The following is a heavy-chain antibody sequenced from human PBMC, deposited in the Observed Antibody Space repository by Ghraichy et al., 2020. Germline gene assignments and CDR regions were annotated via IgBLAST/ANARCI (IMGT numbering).Heavy chain of an antibody. Sequence: LRLSCAASGFTFSTHASSYGMHWVRQAPGKGLEWVAAIWFDGSKKYYADSVKGRLTISRDDSKNTLFLQMHSLRAEDTALYYCARESSGNNYGFFDLWGQGTLVTVSP. CDR3: ARESSGNNYGFFDL. D-gene: IGHD3-10*01. J-gene: IGHJ4*02. V-gene: IGHV3-33*01. CDR2: IWFDGSKK. CDR1: GFTFSTHASSYG.